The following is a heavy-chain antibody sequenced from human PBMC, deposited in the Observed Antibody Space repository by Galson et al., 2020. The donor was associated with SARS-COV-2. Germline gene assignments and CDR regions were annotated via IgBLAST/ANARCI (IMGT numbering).Heavy chain of an antibody. D-gene: IGHD3-16*01. V-gene: IGHV4-38-2*01. J-gene: IGHJ4*02. Sequence: SETLSLTCAVSDYSISSAYYWGWIRQHPGKGLERIGSFYRSGSTYYNPYLKSRVTISPDTSKNQFSLRLKSVTAADTAVYYCGRGGLHLGDLVGLHYWGQGTLVTVSS. CDR1: DYSISSAYY. CDR3: GRGGLHLGDLVGLHY. CDR2: FYRSGST.